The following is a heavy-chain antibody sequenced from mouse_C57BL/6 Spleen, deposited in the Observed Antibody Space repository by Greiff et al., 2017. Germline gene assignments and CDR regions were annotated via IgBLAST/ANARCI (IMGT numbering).Heavy chain of an antibody. CDR1: GFTFSSYA. Sequence: EVKLVESGGGLVKPGGSLKLSCAASGFTFSSYAMSWVRQTPEKRLEWVATISDGGSYTYYPDNVKGRFTISRDNAKNNLYLQMSHLKSEDTAMYYCARRPLTGTSYYFDYWGQGTTLTVSS. CDR2: ISDGGSYT. D-gene: IGHD4-1*01. CDR3: ARRPLTGTSYYFDY. V-gene: IGHV5-4*03. J-gene: IGHJ2*01.